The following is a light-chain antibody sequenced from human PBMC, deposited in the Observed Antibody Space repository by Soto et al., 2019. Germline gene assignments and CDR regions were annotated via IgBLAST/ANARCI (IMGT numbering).Light chain of an antibody. CDR1: QSVTSN. V-gene: IGKV3-15*01. CDR2: DAS. Sequence: EVVMTQSPATLSVSPGERATLSCRASQSVTSNLAWYRQKPGRPPRLLIYDASTRATGIPVRFSGSGSGTEFTLTISGLQSEDFAVYYCQQYNYWPPGYTFGQGTNLEMK. J-gene: IGKJ2*01. CDR3: QQYNYWPPGYT.